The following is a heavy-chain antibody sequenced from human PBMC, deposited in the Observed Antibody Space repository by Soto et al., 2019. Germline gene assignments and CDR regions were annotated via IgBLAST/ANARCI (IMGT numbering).Heavy chain of an antibody. J-gene: IGHJ4*02. CDR1: GYTFTSYY. CDR3: ARHKDTSSRYLLPDN. Sequence: GASVKVSCKASGYTFTSYYMHWVRQAPGQGLEWMGIINPSGGSTSYAQKFQGRVTISVDTSKHQFSLKMSSVTATDTAVYYCARHKDTSSRYLLPDNWGQGTLVTVSS. V-gene: IGHV1-46*01. D-gene: IGHD6-13*01. CDR2: INPSGGST.